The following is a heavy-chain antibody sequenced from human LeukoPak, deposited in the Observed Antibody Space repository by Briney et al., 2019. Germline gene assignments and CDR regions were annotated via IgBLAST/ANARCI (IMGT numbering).Heavy chain of an antibody. CDR3: ARDPRHDDPTNGMDV. Sequence: KPSETLSLTCTVSGGSVSSSSYFWGWIRQPPGKGLEWIGSIYYSGSTYYNASLKSRVTISLDTSKNQFSLKLTSVTAADTAVYYCARDPRHDDPTNGMDVWGQGTTVTVSS. D-gene: IGHD1-1*01. CDR2: IYYSGST. J-gene: IGHJ6*02. V-gene: IGHV4-39*07. CDR1: GGSVSSSSYF.